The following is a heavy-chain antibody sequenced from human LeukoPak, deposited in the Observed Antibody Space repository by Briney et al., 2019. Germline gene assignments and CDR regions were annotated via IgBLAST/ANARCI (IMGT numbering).Heavy chain of an antibody. V-gene: IGHV5-51*01. CDR1: GYSFTSYW. CDR3: ARQITIFGVXTFDX. D-gene: IGHD3-3*01. CDR2: IYPGDSDT. Sequence: GESLKISXKGSGYSFTSYWIGWVRQMPGKGLEWMGIIYPGDSDTTYSPSFQGQVTISADKSISTAYLQWSSLKASDTAMYYCARQITIFGVXTFDXXXQXXLVT. J-gene: IGHJ4*02.